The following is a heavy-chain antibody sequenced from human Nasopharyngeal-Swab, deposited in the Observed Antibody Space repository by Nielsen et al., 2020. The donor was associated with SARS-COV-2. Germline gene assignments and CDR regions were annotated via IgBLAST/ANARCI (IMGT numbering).Heavy chain of an antibody. D-gene: IGHD2-21*02. Sequence: GGSLRLSCKGSGYIFTTYWIGWVRQMPGKGLEWMGIIYPGDSDTRYSPSFQGQVTISADKSISTAYLQWSSLKASDTAMYYCARLGGSVVVTEYLDYWGQGTLVTVSS. CDR2: IYPGDSDT. CDR1: GYIFTTYW. V-gene: IGHV5-51*01. J-gene: IGHJ4*02. CDR3: ARLGGSVVVTEYLDY.